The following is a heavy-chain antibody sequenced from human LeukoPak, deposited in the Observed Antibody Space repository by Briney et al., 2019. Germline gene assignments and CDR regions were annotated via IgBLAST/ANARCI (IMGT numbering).Heavy chain of an antibody. V-gene: IGHV4-59*01. CDR1: GGSISSYY. CDR2: IYYSGST. CDR3: ASSDIGTTAYYFDY. J-gene: IGHJ4*02. Sequence: SETLSLTCTVSGGSISSYYWSWIRQPPGKGLEWIGYIYYSGSTNYNPSLKSRVTISVDTSKNQFSLKLSSVTAADTAVYYCASSDIGTTAYYFDYWGQGTLVTVPS. D-gene: IGHD1-7*01.